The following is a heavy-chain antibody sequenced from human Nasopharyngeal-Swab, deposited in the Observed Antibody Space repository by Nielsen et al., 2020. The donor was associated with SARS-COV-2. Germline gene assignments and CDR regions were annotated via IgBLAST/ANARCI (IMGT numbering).Heavy chain of an antibody. V-gene: IGHV3-9*01. CDR1: GFTFDDYA. CDR3: AKDIKVVITTSAFDV. D-gene: IGHD3-22*01. Sequence: SLKISCAASGFTFDDYAMHWVRQAPGKGLEWVSGISWNSGSIGYADSVKGRFTIPRDNAKNSLYLQMNSLRAEDTALYYCAKDIKVVITTSAFDVWGQGTMVTVSS. CDR2: ISWNSGSI. J-gene: IGHJ3*01.